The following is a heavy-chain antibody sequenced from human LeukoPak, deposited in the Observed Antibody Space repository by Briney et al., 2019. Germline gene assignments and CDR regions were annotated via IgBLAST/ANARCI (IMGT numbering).Heavy chain of an antibody. D-gene: IGHD3-9*01. V-gene: IGHV4-39*01. Sequence: PSETLSLTCTVSGGSISSSSYHWGWIRQPPGKGLEWIGSIYYSGSTYYNPSLKSRVTISVDTSKNQFSLKLSSVTAADTAVYYCARAAPYDILTGYYTFDYWGQGTLVTVSS. J-gene: IGHJ4*02. CDR3: ARAAPYDILTGYYTFDY. CDR1: GGSISSSSYH. CDR2: IYYSGST.